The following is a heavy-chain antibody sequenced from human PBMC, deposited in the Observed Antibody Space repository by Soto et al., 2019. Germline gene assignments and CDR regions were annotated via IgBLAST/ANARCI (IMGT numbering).Heavy chain of an antibody. J-gene: IGHJ6*03. Sequence: PSETLSLTCTVSGGSISSYYWSWIRQPPGKGLEWIGYIYYSGSTNHNPSLKSRVTISVDTSKNQFSLKLSSVTAADTAVYYCARHRYCSSTSCRVEGFYYYYMDVWGKGTTVTVSS. CDR2: IYYSGST. D-gene: IGHD2-2*01. CDR3: ARHRYCSSTSCRVEGFYYYYMDV. CDR1: GGSISSYY. V-gene: IGHV4-59*08.